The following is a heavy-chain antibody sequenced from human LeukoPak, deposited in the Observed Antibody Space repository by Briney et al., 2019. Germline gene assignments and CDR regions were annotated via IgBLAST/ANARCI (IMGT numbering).Heavy chain of an antibody. J-gene: IGHJ6*03. V-gene: IGHV4-39*07. CDR1: GGSISTSTYC. D-gene: IGHD1-26*01. CDR2: IYYSGST. CDR3: ARDGVWVGATRGYYMDV. Sequence: IPSETLSFTCTVAGGSISTSTYCWGWIRHPPGKGLEWIGTIYYSGSTYYNPSLKSRVTVSVDTSKNQFSLKLSSVTAADTAVYYCARDGVWVGATRGYYMDVWGKGTTVTVSS.